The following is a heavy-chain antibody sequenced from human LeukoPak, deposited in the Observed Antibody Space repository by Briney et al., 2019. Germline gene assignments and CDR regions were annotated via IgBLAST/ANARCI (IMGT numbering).Heavy chain of an antibody. V-gene: IGHV3-48*03. CDR2: ITATGSTI. Sequence: GGTLRLSCAASGLSFSSSGMNWVRQAPGKGLEWVSYITATGSTIYYADSVKGRFTISRDNARSSLFLSMSSLRAEDTAVYYCARSIIVGATGAFDVWGQGTMVTVS. CDR3: ARSIIVGATGAFDV. CDR1: GLSFSSSG. J-gene: IGHJ3*01. D-gene: IGHD1-26*01.